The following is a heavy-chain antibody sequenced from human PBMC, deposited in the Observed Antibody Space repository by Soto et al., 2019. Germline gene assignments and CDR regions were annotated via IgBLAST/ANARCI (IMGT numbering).Heavy chain of an antibody. Sequence: QLQLQESGSGLVKPSQTLSLTCAVSGGSISSGGYSWSWIRQPPGKGLEWIGYIYHSGSTYYNPSLKSRVTISVDRSKNQFSLKLSSVTAADTAVYYCARGAVCSSTSCYMGQYFDYWGQGTLVTVSS. CDR3: ARGAVCSSTSCYMGQYFDY. V-gene: IGHV4-30-2*01. CDR2: IYHSGST. CDR1: GGSISSGGYS. J-gene: IGHJ4*02. D-gene: IGHD2-2*02.